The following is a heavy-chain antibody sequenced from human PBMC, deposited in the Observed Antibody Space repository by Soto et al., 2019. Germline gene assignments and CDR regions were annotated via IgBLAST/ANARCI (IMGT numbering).Heavy chain of an antibody. Sequence: GASVQVSCKSSGYTFTSYDINWVRQATGQGLEWMGWMNPNSGNTGYAQKFQGRVTMTRNTSISTAYMELSSLRSEDTAVYYCARRRRAVAGTGRFDYWGQGTLVTVSS. V-gene: IGHV1-8*01. D-gene: IGHD6-19*01. J-gene: IGHJ4*02. CDR3: ARRRRAVAGTGRFDY. CDR2: MNPNSGNT. CDR1: GYTFTSYD.